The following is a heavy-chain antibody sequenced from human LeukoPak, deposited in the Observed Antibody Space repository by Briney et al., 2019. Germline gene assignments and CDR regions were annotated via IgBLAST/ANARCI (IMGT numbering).Heavy chain of an antibody. CDR2: IYPGDSDT. J-gene: IGHJ4*02. D-gene: IGHD3-10*01. CDR1: GYSFTSYW. V-gene: IGHV5-51*01. CDR3: ARVVYYYGSGSYYLDY. Sequence: GESLKISCKGSGYSFTSYWIGWVRQMPGKGLEWMGIIYPGDSDTRYSPSFQGQVTISADKSISTAYLQWSSLKASDTAMYYCARVVYYYGSGSYYLDYWGQGTLVTVSS.